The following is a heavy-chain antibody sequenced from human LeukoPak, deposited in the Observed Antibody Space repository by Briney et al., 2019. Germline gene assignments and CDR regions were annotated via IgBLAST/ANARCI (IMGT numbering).Heavy chain of an antibody. CDR1: GFTFSSYI. J-gene: IGHJ3*02. Sequence: GGSLRLSCAASGFTFSSYIMIWVRQAPGKGLEWVSSISSSSSYIYYADSVKGRFTISRDNAKNSLYLQMNSLRAEDTAVYYCARDRTTVTTSGAFDIWGQGTMVTVSS. D-gene: IGHD4-17*01. CDR3: ARDRTTVTTSGAFDI. CDR2: ISSSSSYI. V-gene: IGHV3-21*01.